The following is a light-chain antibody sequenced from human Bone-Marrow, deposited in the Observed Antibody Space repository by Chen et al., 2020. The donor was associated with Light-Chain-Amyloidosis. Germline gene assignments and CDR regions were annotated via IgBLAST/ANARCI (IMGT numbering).Light chain of an antibody. J-gene: IGLJ3*02. CDR1: SSDVGGYKY. CDR3: CSYAGSYSLRM. CDR2: DVS. Sequence: QSALTQPRSVSGSPGPSVTISCTGTSSDVGGYKYVSWYQQYPGKAPKLMIYDVSKRPSGVPDRFSASKSGNTASLTISGLQAEDEADYYCCSYAGSYSLRMFGGGTKLTVL. V-gene: IGLV2-11*01.